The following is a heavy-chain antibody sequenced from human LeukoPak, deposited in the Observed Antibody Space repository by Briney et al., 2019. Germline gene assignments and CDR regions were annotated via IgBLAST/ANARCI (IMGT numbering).Heavy chain of an antibody. J-gene: IGHJ3*02. D-gene: IGHD5-24*01. V-gene: IGHV1-8*01. Sequence: ASVDLSCKSSGYPFTSYDINGVRQATGQGRAWMGWMNATRGNTRYAQKFQGRVTMTKNTSISTTFMELSSLSSEAPAVYFCARGAIREAFDIWGQGTMVTVSS. CDR2: MNATRGNT. CDR3: ARGAIREAFDI. CDR1: GYPFTSYD.